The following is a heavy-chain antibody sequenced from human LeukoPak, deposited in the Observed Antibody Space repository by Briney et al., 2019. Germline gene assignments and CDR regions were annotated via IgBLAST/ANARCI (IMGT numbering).Heavy chain of an antibody. CDR1: GFTFSSYE. CDR2: ISSSGSTI. D-gene: IGHD2-21*01. Sequence: GGSLRLSCAASGFTFSSYEMNWVRQAPGKGLEWVSYISSSGSTIYHADSVKGRFTISRDNAKNSLYLQMNSLRAEDTAVYYCARGSRRYCDYWGRGTLVTVSS. CDR3: ARGSRRYCDY. V-gene: IGHV3-48*03. J-gene: IGHJ4*02.